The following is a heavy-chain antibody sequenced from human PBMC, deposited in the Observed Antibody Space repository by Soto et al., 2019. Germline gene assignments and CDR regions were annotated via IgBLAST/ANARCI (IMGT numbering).Heavy chain of an antibody. CDR1: GFTFSSYS. Sequence: GGSLRLSCAASGFTFSSYSMNWVRQAPGKGLEWVSSISSSSSYIYYADSVKGRFTISRDNAKNSLYLQMNSLRAEDTAVYYCARDTEQAPLGYCSGGSCSPDFDYWGQGTLVTVSS. V-gene: IGHV3-21*01. CDR3: ARDTEQAPLGYCSGGSCSPDFDY. J-gene: IGHJ4*02. D-gene: IGHD2-15*01. CDR2: ISSSSSYI.